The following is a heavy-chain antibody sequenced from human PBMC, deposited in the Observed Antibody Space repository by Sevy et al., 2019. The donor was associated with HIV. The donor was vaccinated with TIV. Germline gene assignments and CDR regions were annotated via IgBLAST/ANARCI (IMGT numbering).Heavy chain of an antibody. Sequence: GGSLRLSCAASEFTFSDYYTSWIRQAPGKGLEWVSYISSSGSTIYYADSVKGRFIISRDNAKNSLYLQMNSLRAEDTAVYYCARDGKSDYYDSSGGWFDPWGQGTLVTVSS. V-gene: IGHV3-11*01. J-gene: IGHJ5*02. D-gene: IGHD3-22*01. CDR2: ISSSGSTI. CDR1: EFTFSDYY. CDR3: ARDGKSDYYDSSGGWFDP.